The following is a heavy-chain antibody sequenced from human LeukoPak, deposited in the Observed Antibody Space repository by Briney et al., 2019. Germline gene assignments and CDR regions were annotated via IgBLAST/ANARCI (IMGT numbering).Heavy chain of an antibody. CDR2: ISAYNGNT. J-gene: IGHJ4*02. D-gene: IGHD6-19*01. Sequence: ASVKVSCKASGGTFSSYAISWVRQAPGQGLEWMGWISAYNGNTNYAQKLQGRVTMTTDTSTSTAYMELRSLRSDDTAVYYCARVPLIAVAGNFDYWGQGTLVTVSS. CDR3: ARVPLIAVAGNFDY. V-gene: IGHV1-18*01. CDR1: GGTFSSYA.